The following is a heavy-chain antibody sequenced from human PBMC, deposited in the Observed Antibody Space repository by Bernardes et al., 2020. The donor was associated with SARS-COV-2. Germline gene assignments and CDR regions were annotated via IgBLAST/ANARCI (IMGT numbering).Heavy chain of an antibody. Sequence: GGPLSPPCAGPGFTFSTSWMHWVRQAPGKGPVWVARMNSYGRNINYADPVKDRFTISRDNAGNTLYLQMNSLRADDTAVYYCARAGYYRFDYWGQGTLVTVSS. J-gene: IGHJ4*02. CDR3: ARAGYYRFDY. V-gene: IGHV3-74*01. CDR2: MNSYGRNI. D-gene: IGHD3-22*01. CDR1: GFTFSTSW.